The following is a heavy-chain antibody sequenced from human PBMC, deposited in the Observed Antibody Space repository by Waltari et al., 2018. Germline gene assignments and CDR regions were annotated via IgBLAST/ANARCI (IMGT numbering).Heavy chain of an antibody. D-gene: IGHD4-4*01. CDR2: ISSDGSDK. CDR1: GFPFSSFA. CDR3: ARTQYSFDFDC. V-gene: IGHV3-30*16. Sequence: QEQLAESGGGVVQRGGSLRLPCSGSGFPFSSFAIHWVRQAPGRGLEWLTFISSDGSDKYYADSVKGRFSISRDNSRNSVFLEADSLRPEDTAIYYCARTQYSFDFDCWGQGTLVTVS. J-gene: IGHJ4*02.